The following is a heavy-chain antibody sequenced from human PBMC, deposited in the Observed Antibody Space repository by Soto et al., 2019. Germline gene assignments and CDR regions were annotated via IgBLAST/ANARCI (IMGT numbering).Heavy chain of an antibody. CDR1: GGTCSIYA. CDR3: RITMIVVVITGDY. CDR2: IIPIFGTA. D-gene: IGHD3-22*01. V-gene: IGHV1-69*13. Sequence: SVKVSCKASGGTCSIYAISWVRQSPGQGLEWMGGIIPIFGTANYAQKFQGRVTITADESTSTAYMELSSLRSEDTAVYYCRITMIVVVITGDYWGQGTLVTVSS. J-gene: IGHJ4*02.